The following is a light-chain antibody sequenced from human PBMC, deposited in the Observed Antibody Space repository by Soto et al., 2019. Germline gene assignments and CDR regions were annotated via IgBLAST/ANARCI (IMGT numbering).Light chain of an antibody. J-gene: IGKJ1*01. V-gene: IGKV3-20*01. Sequence: EIVLPQSPGTLSLSPGESSTLSCRASQSVSSSYLAWYQLKPGQAPRLLIYGASSRAIGIPDRFSGSGSGTDFTLTISRLDPEDFAVYFCQQYGSSPRTFGQGNKVDIK. CDR2: GAS. CDR3: QQYGSSPRT. CDR1: QSVSSSY.